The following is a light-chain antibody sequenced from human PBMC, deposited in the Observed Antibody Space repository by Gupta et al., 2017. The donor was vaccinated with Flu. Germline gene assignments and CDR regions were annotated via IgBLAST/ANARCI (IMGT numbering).Light chain of an antibody. CDR1: QDISNY. J-gene: IGKJ4*01. CDR2: DAS. CDR3: QQYDTVLIS. V-gene: IGKV1-33*01. Sequence: DIQMTQSPSSLSASVGDRVTISCRASQDISNYLNWFQQKPGKAPRVLIYDASNLQTGVPSRFSGSGSGTTFTLTISNLQPEDFATYYCQQYDTVLISFGGGTKVEIK.